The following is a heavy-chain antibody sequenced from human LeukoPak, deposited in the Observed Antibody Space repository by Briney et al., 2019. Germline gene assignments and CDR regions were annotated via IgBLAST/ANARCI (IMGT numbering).Heavy chain of an antibody. CDR3: ARVRLMYYYDSSGYYWSY. V-gene: IGHV1-69*13. CDR2: IIPIFGTA. D-gene: IGHD3-22*01. J-gene: IGHJ4*02. CDR1: GGTFSSYA. Sequence: SVKVSCKASGGTFSSYAISWVRQAPGQGLEWMGWIIPIFGTANYAQKFQGRVTVTADESTSTAYMELSSLRSEDTAVYYCARVRLMYYYDSSGYYWSYWGQGTLVTVSS.